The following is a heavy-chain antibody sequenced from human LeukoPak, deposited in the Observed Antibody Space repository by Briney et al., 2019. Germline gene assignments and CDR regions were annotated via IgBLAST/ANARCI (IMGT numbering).Heavy chain of an antibody. Sequence: GGSQRLSCAASGFTFTTYAMSWVRQAPGKGLEWVSAISGSGGRTNYVDSVKGRFTISRDNSKNTLYLQMNSLRAEDTAVYYCAKDQRSGSTDYWGQGTLVTVPS. CDR1: GFTFTTYA. CDR2: ISGSGGRT. CDR3: AKDQRSGSTDY. V-gene: IGHV3-23*01. D-gene: IGHD3-10*01. J-gene: IGHJ4*02.